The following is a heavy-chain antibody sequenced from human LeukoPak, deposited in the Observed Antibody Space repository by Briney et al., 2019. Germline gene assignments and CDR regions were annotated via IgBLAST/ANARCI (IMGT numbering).Heavy chain of an antibody. Sequence: SETLSLTCTVSGGSISSSSFYWGWIRQPPGKGLEWIGYIYFSGSSNYSPSLKSRVTMSVDTSKNQFSLKLTSVTAADTAVYYCARDFRYYGSGSYHTSFDSWGQGTLVTVSS. CDR2: IYFSGSS. J-gene: IGHJ4*02. CDR3: ARDFRYYGSGSYHTSFDS. V-gene: IGHV4-61*01. D-gene: IGHD3-10*01. CDR1: GGSISSSSFY.